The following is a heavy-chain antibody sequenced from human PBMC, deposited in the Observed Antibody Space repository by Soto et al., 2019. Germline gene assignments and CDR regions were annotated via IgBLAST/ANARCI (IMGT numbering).Heavy chain of an antibody. Sequence: QVQLVQSGAEVKKPGSSVRVSCTASEGTFDFYTISWVRQAPGKGLEWMGRFIPMVTMTSCAQKFQGRVTITADKSTSTVYMIQSSLKSDDTAIYYCATNYGSGSTHFDYWGQGTLVTVSS. D-gene: IGHD3-10*01. V-gene: IGHV1-69*02. CDR3: ATNYGSGSTHFDY. CDR1: EGTFDFYT. J-gene: IGHJ4*02. CDR2: FIPMVTMT.